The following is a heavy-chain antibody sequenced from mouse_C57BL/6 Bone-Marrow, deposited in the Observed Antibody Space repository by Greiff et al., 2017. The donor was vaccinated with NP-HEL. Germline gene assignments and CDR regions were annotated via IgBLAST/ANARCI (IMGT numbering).Heavy chain of an antibody. J-gene: IGHJ1*03. CDR1: GFTFSSYA. V-gene: IGHV5-4*01. CDR3: ARDKGYPWYFDV. Sequence: EVKLVESGGGLAKPGGSLKLSCAASGFTFSSYAMSWVRQTPEKRLEWVATISDGGSYTYYPDNVKGRFTISRDNAKNNLYLQMSHLKSEDTAMYYCARDKGYPWYFDVWGTGTTVTVSS. D-gene: IGHD2-2*01. CDR2: ISDGGSYT.